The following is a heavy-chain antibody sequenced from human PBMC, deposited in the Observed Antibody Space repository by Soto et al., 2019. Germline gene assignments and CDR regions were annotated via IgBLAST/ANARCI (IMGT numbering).Heavy chain of an antibody. J-gene: IGHJ6*02. Sequence: ASVKLSCKASGYSFTIYGINWVRQAPGQGLEWLGWISAYDGYTTYAQILQGRVSMTTDTSTKTAYMELRSLRSDDTAMYYCARGGFYDSSGARNYYYYGMNVWGQGTTVTSP. CDR3: ARGGFYDSSGARNYYYYGMNV. CDR1: GYSFTIYG. V-gene: IGHV1-18*01. D-gene: IGHD3-22*01. CDR2: ISAYDGYT.